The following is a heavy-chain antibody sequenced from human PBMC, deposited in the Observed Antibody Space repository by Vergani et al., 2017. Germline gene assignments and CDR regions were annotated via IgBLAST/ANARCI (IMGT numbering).Heavy chain of an antibody. J-gene: IGHJ6*03. V-gene: IGHV3-23*01. D-gene: IGHD2-15*01. CDR1: GFTFSSYA. Sequence: EVQLLESGGGLVQPGGSLRLSCAASGFTFSSYAMSWVRQAPGKGLEWVSAISGSGGSTYYADSVKDRFTISRDNSKNTLYLQMNSLRAEDTAVYYCAKASRYCSGGSCYDGYYYYYMDVWGKGTTVTVSS. CDR2: ISGSGGST. CDR3: AKASRYCSGGSCYDGYYYYYMDV.